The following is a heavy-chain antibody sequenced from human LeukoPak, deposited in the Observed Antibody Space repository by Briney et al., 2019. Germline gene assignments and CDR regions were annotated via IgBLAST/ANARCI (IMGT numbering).Heavy chain of an antibody. CDR1: GGTFSSYA. D-gene: IGHD3-22*01. CDR3: AREGTYYYDSRRGNWFDP. Sequence: RASVKVSCKASGGTFSSYAISWVRQAPGQGLEWMGRIIPILGIANYAQKLQGRVTITADKSTSTAYMELSSLRSEDTAVYYCAREGTYYYDSRRGNWFDPWGQGTLVTVSS. CDR2: IIPILGIA. J-gene: IGHJ5*02. V-gene: IGHV1-69*04.